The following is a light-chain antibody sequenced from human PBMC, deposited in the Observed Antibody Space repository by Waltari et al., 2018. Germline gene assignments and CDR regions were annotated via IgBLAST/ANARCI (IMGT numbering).Light chain of an antibody. V-gene: IGLV2-23*01. CDR2: EGS. CDR3: CSYAGSSWV. Sequence: SEYQQPPGKAPKRIIYEGSKRPSGVSNRFSGSKSGNTASLTISGLQAEDEADYYCCSYAGSSWVFGGGTKLTVL. J-gene: IGLJ3*02.